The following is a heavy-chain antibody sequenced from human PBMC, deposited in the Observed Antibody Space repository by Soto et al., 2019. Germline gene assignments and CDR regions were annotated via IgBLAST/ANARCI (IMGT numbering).Heavy chain of an antibody. CDR2: VYYSGST. Sequence: SETLSLTCTVSGASLTTYYWSWIRQPPEKGLEWIGYVYYSGSTNYHPSLKSRVTITIDRSNNQFSLRLSSLTAADTAVYYCARGGPTIFGVVFDYWGQGTPVTAPQ. D-gene: IGHD3-3*01. V-gene: IGHV4-59*01. CDR3: ARGGPTIFGVVFDY. CDR1: GASLTTYY. J-gene: IGHJ4*02.